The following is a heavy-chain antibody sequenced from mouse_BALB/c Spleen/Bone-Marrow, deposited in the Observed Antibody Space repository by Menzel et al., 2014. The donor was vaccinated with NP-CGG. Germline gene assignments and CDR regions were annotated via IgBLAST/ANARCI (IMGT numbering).Heavy chain of an antibody. CDR3: ARAGYYGYGRYFDV. Sequence: QVQLQQSGAELVKPGASVKLSCRVSGYTFTNYFVYWVKQRPGQGLEWIGEINPSNDTPNFNEKFKSKATLTVDKSSSTAYLQLSSLTSKDSAVYYYARAGYYGYGRYFDVWGAGTTVTVSS. V-gene: IGHV1S81*02. CDR1: GYTFTNYF. J-gene: IGHJ1*01. D-gene: IGHD1-2*01. CDR2: INPSNDTP.